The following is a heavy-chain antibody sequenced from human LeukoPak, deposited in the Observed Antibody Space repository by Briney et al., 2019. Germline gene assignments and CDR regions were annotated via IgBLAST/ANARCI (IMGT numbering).Heavy chain of an antibody. CDR2: IGSSSSYI. CDR1: GFTFSSYS. Sequence: GGSLRLSCAASGFTFSSYSMNWVRQAPGKGLEWVSSIGSSSSYIYYADSVKGRFTISRDNAKNSLYLQMNSLRAEDTAVYYCARVAVAGTDWFDPWGQGTLVTVSS. D-gene: IGHD6-19*01. V-gene: IGHV3-21*01. J-gene: IGHJ5*02. CDR3: ARVAVAGTDWFDP.